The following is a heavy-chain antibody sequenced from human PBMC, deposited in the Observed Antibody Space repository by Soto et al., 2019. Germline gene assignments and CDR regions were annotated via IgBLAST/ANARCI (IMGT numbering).Heavy chain of an antibody. V-gene: IGHV3-23*01. CDR3: ATQGGTSTPFPQH. Sequence: GSLRLSCAASGFTFSSYAMGWVRQAPGKGLEWVSTINGRGGSTYYADSVKGRFTISRDNSMDTLYLQMSSLRAEDTAVYYCATQGGTSTPFPQHWGQGTLVTVSS. J-gene: IGHJ1*01. CDR2: INGRGGST. CDR1: GFTFSSYA. D-gene: IGHD2-15*01.